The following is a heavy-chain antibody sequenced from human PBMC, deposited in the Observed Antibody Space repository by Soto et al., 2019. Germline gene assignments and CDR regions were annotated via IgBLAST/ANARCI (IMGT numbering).Heavy chain of an antibody. CDR2: ISYDGSNK. V-gene: IGHV3-30-3*01. Sequence: QVQLVESGGGVVQPGRSLRLSCAASGFTFSSYAMHWVRQAPGKGLEWVAVISYDGSNKYYADSVKGRFTISRDNSKNTLYLQMNSLRAEDTAVYYCARSQITMIVVVISSFDYWGQGTLVTVSS. CDR1: GFTFSSYA. D-gene: IGHD3-22*01. CDR3: ARSQITMIVVVISSFDY. J-gene: IGHJ4*02.